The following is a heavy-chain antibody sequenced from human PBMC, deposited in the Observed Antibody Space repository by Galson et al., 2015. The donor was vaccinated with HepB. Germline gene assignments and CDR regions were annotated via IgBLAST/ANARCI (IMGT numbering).Heavy chain of an antibody. CDR3: ARGACSTNNCFPFDH. V-gene: IGHV3-23*01. D-gene: IGHD2-2*01. J-gene: IGHJ4*02. CDR2: ISGSAQST. CDR1: GFTYNTYA. Sequence: SLRLSCAASGFTYNTYAMAWVRQSPGKGLEWVSSISGSAQSTDYADSMKGRFIISRDNSKNTVYLQINSLRVEDTAVYYCARGACSTNNCFPFDHWGQGNLVTVSS.